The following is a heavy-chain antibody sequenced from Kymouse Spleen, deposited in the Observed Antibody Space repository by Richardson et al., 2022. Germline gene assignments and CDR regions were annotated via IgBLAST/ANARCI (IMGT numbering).Heavy chain of an antibody. CDR1: GGSFSGYY. CDR2: INHSGST. CDR3: ARYNWNDYYGMDV. V-gene: IGHV4-34*01. J-gene: IGHJ6*02. D-gene: IGHD1-1*01. Sequence: QVQLQQWGAGLLKPSETLSLTCAVYGGSFSGYYWSWIRQPPGKGLEWIGEINHSGSTNYNPSLKSRVTISVDTSKNQFSLKLSSVTAADTAVYYCARYNWNDYYGMDVWGQGTTVTVSS.